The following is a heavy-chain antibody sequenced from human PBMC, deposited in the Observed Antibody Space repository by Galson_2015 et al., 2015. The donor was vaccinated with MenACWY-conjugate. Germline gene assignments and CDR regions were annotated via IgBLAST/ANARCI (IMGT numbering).Heavy chain of an antibody. V-gene: IGHV3-7*03. CDR2: IKKDGSEK. CDR3: ARGHYGIDV. J-gene: IGHJ6*02. CDR1: GFTFRNYW. Sequence: SLRLSCAASGFTFRNYWMTWVRQAPGKGLEWVASIKKDGSEKYYVDSVKGRFTITRNNAKNSLYLEMNSLRVEYTAVYSCARGHYGIDVWGQGTTVTASS.